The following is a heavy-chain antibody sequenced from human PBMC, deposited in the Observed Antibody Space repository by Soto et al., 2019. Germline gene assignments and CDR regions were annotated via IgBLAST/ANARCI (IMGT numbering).Heavy chain of an antibody. Sequence: GGSLRLSCAASGFTFSSYAMSWVRQAPGKGLEWVSAISGSGGSTYYADSVKGRFTISRDNSKNTLYLQMNSLRAEDTAVYYCAKARVPSDKTGLSELDYWGQGQWSPLL. J-gene: IGHJ4*02. V-gene: IGHV3-23*01. CDR3: AKARVPSDKTGLSELDY. CDR2: ISGSGGST. CDR1: GFTFSSYA. D-gene: IGHD6-6*01.